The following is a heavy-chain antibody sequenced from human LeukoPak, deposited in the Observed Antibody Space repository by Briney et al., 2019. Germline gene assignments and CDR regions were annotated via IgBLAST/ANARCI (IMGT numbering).Heavy chain of an antibody. CDR2: IYYSETT. Sequence: SETLSLTCTVSGGSISRNYWNWIRQPPGKGLEWIGNIYYSETTNYNPSLKSRVSISVDTSKNLLSLKLSSVTAADTAVYYCARTKSGWYYSDYWGQGTLVSVSS. CDR3: ARTKSGWYYSDY. V-gene: IGHV4-59*13. CDR1: GGSISRNY. J-gene: IGHJ4*02. D-gene: IGHD6-19*01.